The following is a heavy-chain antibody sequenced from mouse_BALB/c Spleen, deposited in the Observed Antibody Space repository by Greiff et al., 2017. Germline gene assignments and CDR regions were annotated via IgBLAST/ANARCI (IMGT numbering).Heavy chain of an antibody. CDR3: ARDKGYDRFAY. D-gene: IGHD2-2*01. Sequence: VMLVESGPGLVAPSQSLSITCTVSGFSLTSYGVHWVRQPPGKGLEWLGVIWAGGSTNYNSALMSRLSISKDNSKSQVFLKMNSLQTDDTAMYYCARDKGYDRFAYWGQGTLVTVSA. CDR1: GFSLTSYG. V-gene: IGHV2-9*02. CDR2: IWAGGST. J-gene: IGHJ3*01.